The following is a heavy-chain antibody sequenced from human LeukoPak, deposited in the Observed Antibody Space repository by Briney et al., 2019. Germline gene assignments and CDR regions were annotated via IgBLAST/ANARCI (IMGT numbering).Heavy chain of an antibody. V-gene: IGHV3-30*02. J-gene: IGHJ4*02. CDR1: GFTFSSYG. Sequence: QPGGSLRLSCAASGFTFSSYGMHWVRQAPGKGLEWVAFIRYDGSNKYYADSVKGRFTISRDNSKNTLYLQMNSLRAEDTAVYYCAKYQFLYYYGSGSLLGGFDYWGQGTLVTVSS. D-gene: IGHD3-10*01. CDR2: IRYDGSNK. CDR3: AKYQFLYYYGSGSLLGGFDY.